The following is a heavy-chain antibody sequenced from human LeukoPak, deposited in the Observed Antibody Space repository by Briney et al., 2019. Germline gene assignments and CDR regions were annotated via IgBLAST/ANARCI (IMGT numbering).Heavy chain of an antibody. D-gene: IGHD1-20*01. CDR1: GFTFSSYT. CDR2: ISSSSSYI. Sequence: GRSLRLSCAASGFTFSSYTMNWVRHAPGKGLEWVSLISSSSSYIFYADSVKGRFTISRDNAKKSLYLQMNSLRAEDTAVYYCARPLSGTTDFDYWGQGTLVTVSS. J-gene: IGHJ4*02. V-gene: IGHV3-21*01. CDR3: ARPLSGTTDFDY.